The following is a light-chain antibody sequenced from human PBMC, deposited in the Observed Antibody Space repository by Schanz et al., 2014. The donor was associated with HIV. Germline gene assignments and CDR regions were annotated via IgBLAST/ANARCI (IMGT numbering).Light chain of an antibody. J-gene: IGLJ2*01. CDR2: DNN. CDR1: SSNIGSNT. V-gene: IGLV1-44*01. Sequence: QSVLTQPPSASGTPGQRVTISCSGSSSNIGSNTVNWYHQFPGTAPKILMSDNNRRPSGVPDRFSGSKSGTSASLAICGLQSEDEADYYCAAWDDSLQPSVFRGATNLTVL. CDR3: AAWDDSLQPSV.